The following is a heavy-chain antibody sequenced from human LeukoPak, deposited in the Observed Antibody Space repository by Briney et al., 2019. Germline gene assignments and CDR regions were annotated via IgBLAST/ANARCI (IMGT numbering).Heavy chain of an antibody. CDR3: ARESIFGVVTATFDY. D-gene: IGHD3-3*01. Sequence: GRSLRLSCAASGFTFSSYAMHWVRQAAGKGLEWVAVISYDGSNKYYADSVKGRFTISRDNSKNTLYLQMNSLRAEDTAVYYCARESIFGVVTATFDYWGQGTLVTVSS. CDR2: ISYDGSNK. CDR1: GFTFSSYA. V-gene: IGHV3-30-3*01. J-gene: IGHJ4*02.